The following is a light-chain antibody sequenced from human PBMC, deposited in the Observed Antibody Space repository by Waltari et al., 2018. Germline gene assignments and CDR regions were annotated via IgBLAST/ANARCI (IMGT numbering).Light chain of an antibody. CDR1: QRVTNY. Sequence: VFTQSPATLSLSPGDRATLSCRASQRVTNYLAWYQQNPGQAPRLLIYDIYTRATAIPARINGSGSGTDFTHTISSREPEDFAVYDCLQLDGWRTFGGGTKVEIK. CDR2: DIY. CDR3: LQLDGWRT. J-gene: IGKJ4*01. V-gene: IGKV3-11*01.